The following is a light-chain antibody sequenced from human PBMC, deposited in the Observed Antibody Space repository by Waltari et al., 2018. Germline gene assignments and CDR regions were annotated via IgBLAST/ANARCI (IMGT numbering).Light chain of an antibody. CDR2: AAS. CDR1: QDISND. V-gene: IGKV1-27*01. J-gene: IGKJ2*01. Sequence: DIQMTQSPSSLSASVGDRVTITCRASQDISNDLVWYQQKPGKVPKLLIYAASTLQSVVPFRFSGSGSGTDFTLTISSLQPEDVATYYCQKYNSAPYTFGQGTKLEIK. CDR3: QKYNSAPYT.